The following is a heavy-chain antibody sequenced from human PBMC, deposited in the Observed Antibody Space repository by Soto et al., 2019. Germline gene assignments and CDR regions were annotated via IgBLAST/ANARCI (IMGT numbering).Heavy chain of an antibody. D-gene: IGHD3-16*01. Sequence: RASVEVSCKXSGYTITSYYLHWVRQAPGQGLEWMGIINPSGGSTGYAQKFQGRVTLTREMYTSTVYMELSSLRSDDTAVYYCARDRSHDKVWGRYPLGHGAFDIWGQGTLVTVSS. CDR1: GYTITSYY. V-gene: IGHV1-46*01. J-gene: IGHJ3*02. CDR3: ARDRSHDKVWGRYPLGHGAFDI. CDR2: INPSGGST.